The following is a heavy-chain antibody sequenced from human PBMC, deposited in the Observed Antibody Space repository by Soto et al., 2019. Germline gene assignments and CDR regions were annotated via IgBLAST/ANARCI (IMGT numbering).Heavy chain of an antibody. Sequence: QVQLVQSGAEVKKPGASVKVSCKASGYTFTSYYMHWVRQAPGQGLEWMGIINPSGGSASSAQKFQGRVTMTRDTSTRTVYMELSSLRSEDTAVYYCASPYGSGSYYDEYFQHWGQGTLVTVSS. CDR3: ASPYGSGSYYDEYFQH. CDR1: GYTFTSYY. D-gene: IGHD3-10*01. V-gene: IGHV1-46*01. J-gene: IGHJ1*01. CDR2: INPSGGSA.